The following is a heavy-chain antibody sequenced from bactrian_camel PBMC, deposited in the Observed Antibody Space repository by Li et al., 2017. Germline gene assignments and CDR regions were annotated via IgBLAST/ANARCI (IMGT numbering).Heavy chain of an antibody. J-gene: IGHJ4*01. Sequence: VQLVESGGGSVQAGGSLTLSCATSGHTFKYYCYGRFRQAPGKEREGVAAIDADGITTYAPSMKGRVTVSKDNAKNTLYLQMNNLKPEDTAMYYCAAEATNLDYGSGTFGDYNYWGRGTQVTVS. CDR1: GHTFKYYC. V-gene: IGHV3S26*01. CDR2: IDADGIT. CDR3: AAEATNLDYGSGTFGDYNY. D-gene: IGHD5*01.